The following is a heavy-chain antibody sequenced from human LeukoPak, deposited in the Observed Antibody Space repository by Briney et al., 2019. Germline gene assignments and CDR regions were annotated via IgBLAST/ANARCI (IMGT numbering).Heavy chain of an antibody. J-gene: IGHJ4*02. V-gene: IGHV3-30*02. D-gene: IGHD2-15*01. CDR3: ARYEYFDL. CDR1: GFTVINNY. Sequence: GGSLRLSCAASGFTVINNYITWVRQTPGKGLEWVAFIRYDGSDQYYADSVKGRFTISRDNSKNTLSLHLNSLRSEDTAVYYCARYEYFDLWGQGTLVIVSS. CDR2: IRYDGSDQ.